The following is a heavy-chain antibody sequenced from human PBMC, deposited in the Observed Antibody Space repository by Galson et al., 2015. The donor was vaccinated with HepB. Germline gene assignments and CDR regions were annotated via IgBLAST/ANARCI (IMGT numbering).Heavy chain of an antibody. CDR3: ARDPVVAATYHYYGMDV. J-gene: IGHJ6*02. Sequence: SLRLSCAASGFTFSSYGMHWVRQAPGKGLEWVAVIWYDGSNKYYADSVKGRFTISRDNSKNTLYLQMNSLRAEDTAVYYCARDPVVAATYHYYGMDVWGQGTTVTVSS. CDR2: IWYDGSNK. V-gene: IGHV3-33*08. D-gene: IGHD2-15*01. CDR1: GFTFSSYG.